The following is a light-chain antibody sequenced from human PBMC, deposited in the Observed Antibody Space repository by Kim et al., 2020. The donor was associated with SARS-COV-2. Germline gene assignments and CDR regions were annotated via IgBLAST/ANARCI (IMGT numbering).Light chain of an antibody. V-gene: IGKV3-11*01. J-gene: IGKJ1*01. CDR3: QQRSNWPPWT. CDR1: HGVSSY. Sequence: SPGERATLSCRASHGVSSYLAWYQQKPGQAPRLLVYDASNRATGIPARFSGSGSGTDFTLTISSLEPEDFAVYYCQQRSNWPPWTFGQGTKVDIK. CDR2: DAS.